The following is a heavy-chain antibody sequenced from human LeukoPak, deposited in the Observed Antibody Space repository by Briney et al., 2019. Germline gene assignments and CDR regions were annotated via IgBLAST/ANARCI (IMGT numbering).Heavy chain of an antibody. CDR1: GFTFNNYG. CDR3: AKHTAGTKALDY. V-gene: IGHV3-23*01. D-gene: IGHD1-1*01. Sequence: GGTLRLSCAASGFTFNNYGMSWVRQAPRKGLEWFSSISGSGSSTFYADSVKGRFTISRDNSKNTLYLQMNSLRAEDTAVYYCAKHTAGTKALDYWGQGTLVTVSS. J-gene: IGHJ4*02. CDR2: ISGSGSST.